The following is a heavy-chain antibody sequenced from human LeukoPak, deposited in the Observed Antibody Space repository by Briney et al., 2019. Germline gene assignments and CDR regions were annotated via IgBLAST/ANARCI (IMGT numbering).Heavy chain of an antibody. CDR3: ARRKYYTIEN. CDR2: INHSGST. D-gene: IGHD3-10*01. CDR1: GGSFSGYY. J-gene: IGHJ4*02. Sequence: SETLSLTCAVYGGSFSGYYWSWIRQPPGKGLEWIGEINHSGSTNYNPSLKSRVTISVDTSKNQFSLRLSSVTAADTAVYYCARRKYYTIENWGQGTLVTVSS. V-gene: IGHV4-34*01.